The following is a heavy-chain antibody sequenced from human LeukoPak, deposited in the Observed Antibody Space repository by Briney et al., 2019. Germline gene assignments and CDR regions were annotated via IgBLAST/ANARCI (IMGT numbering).Heavy chain of an antibody. D-gene: IGHD3-22*01. CDR2: IYSGGST. V-gene: IGHV3-66*02. Sequence: GGSLRLSCAASGFTVSSNYMSWVRQAPGKGLEWVSVIYSGGSTYYADSVKGRFTISRDNSKNTLYLQMNSLRAEDAAVYYCARGYDSSGYGYWGQGTLVTVSS. J-gene: IGHJ4*02. CDR3: ARGYDSSGYGY. CDR1: GFTVSSNY.